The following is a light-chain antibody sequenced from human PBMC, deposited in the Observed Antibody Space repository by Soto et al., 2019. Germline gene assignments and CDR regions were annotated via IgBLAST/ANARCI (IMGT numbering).Light chain of an antibody. CDR2: DTS. CDR3: SLFSGAPRV. J-gene: IGLJ3*02. Sequence: QAVVTQEPSLTVSPGETVTLTCGSSTGAVTSGHSPYWIQQKPGQAPRTLIYDTSNKHSWTPARFSGSLLGGKAALTLSGAQPEDEADYYCSLFSGAPRVFGGGTKLTVL. V-gene: IGLV7-46*01. CDR1: TGAVTSGHS.